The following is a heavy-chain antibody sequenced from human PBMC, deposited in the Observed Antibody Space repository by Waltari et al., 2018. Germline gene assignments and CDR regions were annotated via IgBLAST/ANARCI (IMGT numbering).Heavy chain of an antibody. CDR2: IIPILGIA. CDR3: ARSSSSGSGGAFDI. V-gene: IGHV1-69*02. D-gene: IGHD2-15*01. CDR1: GGTFSSYT. J-gene: IGHJ3*02. Sequence: QVQLVQSGAEVKKPGSSVKVSCKASGGTFSSYTISWVRQAPGQGLEWMRRIIPILGIANYAQKFQGRVTITADKSTRTAYMELSSLRAEDTAVYYCARSSSSGSGGAFDIWGQGTMVTVSS.